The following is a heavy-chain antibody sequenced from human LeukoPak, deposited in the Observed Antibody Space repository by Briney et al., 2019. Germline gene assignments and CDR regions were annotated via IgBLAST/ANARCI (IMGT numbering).Heavy chain of an antibody. Sequence: GGSLRLSCAGSGCTFCNYAMSWVRLAPGKGLEWVSSISGGGCSAFHADSMNGRFTICRYNSKNTLYLQLNSLKAEDTAVYYCAIAGGGYRYGYYDHFYMDVWGKGTTVTVSS. D-gene: IGHD5-18*01. V-gene: IGHV3-23*01. J-gene: IGHJ6*03. CDR2: ISGGGCSA. CDR1: GCTFCNYA. CDR3: AIAGGGYRYGYYDHFYMDV.